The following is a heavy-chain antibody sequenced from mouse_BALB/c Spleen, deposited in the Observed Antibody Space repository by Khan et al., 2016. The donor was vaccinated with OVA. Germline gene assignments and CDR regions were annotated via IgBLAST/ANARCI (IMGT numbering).Heavy chain of an antibody. CDR1: GDSITSGY. J-gene: IGHJ3*01. CDR3: ARSTYRYAFAY. CDR2: ILYSGST. D-gene: IGHD2-14*01. V-gene: IGHV3-8*02. Sequence: EVKLLESGPSLVKPSQTLSLTCSVTGDSITSGYWCWIRKFPGNKLEYMGYILYSGSTYYNPSLKSRISITRHTSQNQYYLQLNSVTTEYTATYYCARSTYRYAFAYWGQGTLVTVSA.